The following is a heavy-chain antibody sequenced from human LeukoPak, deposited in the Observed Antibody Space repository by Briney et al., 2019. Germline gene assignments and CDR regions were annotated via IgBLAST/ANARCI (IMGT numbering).Heavy chain of an antibody. D-gene: IGHD3-22*01. CDR2: IYYSGST. Sequence: PSETLSLTCTVSGGSISSYYWSWIRQPPGKGLEWIGYIYYSGSTNYNPSLKSRVTISVDTSKNQFSLKLSSVTAADTAVYYCAQYYYDSSGAFDIWGQGTMVTVSS. CDR3: AQYYYDSSGAFDI. V-gene: IGHV4-59*08. CDR1: GGSISSYY. J-gene: IGHJ3*02.